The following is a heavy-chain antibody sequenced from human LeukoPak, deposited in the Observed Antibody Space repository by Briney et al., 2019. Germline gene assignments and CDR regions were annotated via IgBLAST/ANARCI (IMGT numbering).Heavy chain of an antibody. CDR2: ISAYNGNT. Sequence: ASVKVSCKASGYTFTSYYMHWVRQAPGQGLEWMGWISAYNGNTNYAQKFQGRVTMTRNTSISTAYMELSSLRSEDTAVYYCARVVTMTYYYYGMDVWGQGTTVTVSS. CDR1: GYTFTSYY. D-gene: IGHD3-22*01. J-gene: IGHJ6*02. CDR3: ARVVTMTYYYYGMDV. V-gene: IGHV1-8*02.